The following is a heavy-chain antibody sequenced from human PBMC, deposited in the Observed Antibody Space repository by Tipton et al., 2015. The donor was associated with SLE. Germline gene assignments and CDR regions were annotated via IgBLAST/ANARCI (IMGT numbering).Heavy chain of an antibody. V-gene: IGHV4-59*01. Sequence: LRLSCTVSGGSLSSYYWSWIRQPPGKGLEWIGYIYYSGSTNYNPPLKSRVTISVDTSKNQFSLKLSSVTAADTAVYYCARGEYCSGGSCYDYWGQGNLVTVSS. CDR2: IYYSGST. J-gene: IGHJ4*02. CDR1: GGSLSSYY. CDR3: ARGEYCSGGSCYDY. D-gene: IGHD2-15*01.